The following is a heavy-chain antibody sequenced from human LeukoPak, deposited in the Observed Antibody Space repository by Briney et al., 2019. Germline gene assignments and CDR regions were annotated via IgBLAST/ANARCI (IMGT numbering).Heavy chain of an antibody. V-gene: IGHV1-24*01. CDR1: GYTLTELS. Sequence: ASVKVSCKVSGYTLTELSMHWVRQAPGKGLEWMGGFDPEDGETIYAQKFQGRATMTEDTSTDTAYMELSSLRSEDTAVYYCATRYYYDSSGYYHGPAFDIWGQGTMVTVSS. D-gene: IGHD3-22*01. CDR2: FDPEDGET. J-gene: IGHJ3*02. CDR3: ATRYYYDSSGYYHGPAFDI.